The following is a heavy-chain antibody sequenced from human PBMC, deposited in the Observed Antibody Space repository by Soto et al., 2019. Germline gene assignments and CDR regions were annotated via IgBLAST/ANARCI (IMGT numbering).Heavy chain of an antibody. CDR1: GYTFTSYG. D-gene: IGHD5-18*01. CDR2: IIPIFGTA. J-gene: IGHJ6*02. Sequence: SVKVSCKASGYTFTSYGISWVRQAPGQGLEWMGGIIPIFGTANYAQKFQGRVTITADESTSTAYMELSSLRSEDTAVYYCARDSYGYYYGMDVWGQGTTVTVSS. CDR3: ARDSYGYYYGMDV. V-gene: IGHV1-69*13.